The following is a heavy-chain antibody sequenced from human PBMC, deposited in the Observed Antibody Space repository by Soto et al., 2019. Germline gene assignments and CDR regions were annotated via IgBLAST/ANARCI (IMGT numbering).Heavy chain of an antibody. Sequence: GASVKVSCKASGYTFTGYYIHWVRQAPGQRLEWMGYINPNSGGSNYAQKFQGRVTMTRDTSISTAYMELSRLRSDDTAVYFCARNSGSGDRYYYGMGDWGQGTTGTV. CDR2: INPNSGGS. CDR1: GYTFTGYY. CDR3: ARNSGSGDRYYYGMGD. V-gene: IGHV1-2*02. J-gene: IGHJ6*02. D-gene: IGHD3-10*01.